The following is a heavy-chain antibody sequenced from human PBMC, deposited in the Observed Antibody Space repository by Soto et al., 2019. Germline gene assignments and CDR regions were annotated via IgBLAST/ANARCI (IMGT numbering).Heavy chain of an antibody. J-gene: IGHJ6*02. CDR1: GYTFSIYS. D-gene: IGHD3-16*01. V-gene: IGHV1-3*02. Sequence: ASVKVSCKASGYTFSIYSMHWVRQALGQRLEWMGWSNAANGHTQYSQDLQGRVTITRDTSASTAYMELSSLRSEDMAVYYCARDGGSGMDVWGQGTTVTVSS. CDR3: ARDGGSGMDV. CDR2: SNAANGHT.